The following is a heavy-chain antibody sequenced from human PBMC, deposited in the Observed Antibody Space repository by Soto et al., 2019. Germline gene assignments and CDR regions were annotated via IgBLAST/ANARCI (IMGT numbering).Heavy chain of an antibody. D-gene: IGHD4-4*01. V-gene: IGHV3-66*01. CDR2: IYSGGST. CDR3: ARGEADSNYYYYYMDV. CDR1: GFTASSNY. J-gene: IGHJ6*03. Sequence: GGSLRLSCAASGFTASSNYMSWVRQAPGKGLEWVSVIYSGGSTYYADSVKGRFTISRDNSKNTLYLQMNSLRAEDTAVYYCARGEADSNYYYYYMDVWGTGTTVTVSS.